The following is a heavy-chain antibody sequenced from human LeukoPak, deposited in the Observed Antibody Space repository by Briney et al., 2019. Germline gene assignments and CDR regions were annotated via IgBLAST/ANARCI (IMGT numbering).Heavy chain of an antibody. D-gene: IGHD6-19*01. CDR1: GYTFTSYG. Sequence: ASVKVSCKASGYTFTSYGISWVRQAPGQGLEWMGWISAYNGNTNYAQKLQGRVTMTTDTSTSTVYMELSSLRSEDTAVYYCAREVDIAVAGDWGQGTLVTVS. CDR2: ISAYNGNT. V-gene: IGHV1-18*01. J-gene: IGHJ4*02. CDR3: AREVDIAVAGD.